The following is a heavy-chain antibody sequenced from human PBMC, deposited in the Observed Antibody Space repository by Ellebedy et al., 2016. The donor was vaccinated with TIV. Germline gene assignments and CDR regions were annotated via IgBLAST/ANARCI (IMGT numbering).Heavy chain of an antibody. Sequence: GESLKISCAASGFTFSSYWMSWVRQAPGKGLEWVGRTRNRANSYTTEYAASVKGRFTISRDDSMKSLYLQMNSLKTEDTAVYYCTRVSGTNYGGDHCDYWGQGTLVTVSS. V-gene: IGHV3-72*01. D-gene: IGHD1-26*01. CDR3: TRVSGTNYGGDHCDY. CDR1: GFTFSSYW. J-gene: IGHJ4*02. CDR2: TRNRANSYTT.